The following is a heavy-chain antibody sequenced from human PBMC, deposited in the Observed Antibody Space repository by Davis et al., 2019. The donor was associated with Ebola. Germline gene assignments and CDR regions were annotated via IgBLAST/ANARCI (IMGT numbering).Heavy chain of an antibody. J-gene: IGHJ6*03. CDR2: IYPGDSDT. CDR3: ARHRGLREGFYGSGRTTYYYYYYYMDV. V-gene: IGHV5-51*01. D-gene: IGHD3-10*01. Sequence: GESLKISCKGSGYSFTSYWIGWVRQMPGKGLEWMGIIYPGDSDTRYSPSFQGQVTISADKSISTAYLQWSSLKASDTAMYYCARHRGLREGFYGSGRTTYYYYYYYMDVWGKGTTVTVSS. CDR1: GYSFTSYW.